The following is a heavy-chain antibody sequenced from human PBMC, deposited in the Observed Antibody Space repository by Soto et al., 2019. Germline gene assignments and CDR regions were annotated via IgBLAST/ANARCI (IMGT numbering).Heavy chain of an antibody. Sequence: ASVKVSCKASGYTFTSYGISWVRQAPGQGLEWMGWISAYNGNTNYAQKLQGRVTMTTDTSTSTAYMELRSLRSDDTAVYYCARALSMGATTTGFQHWGQGTLVTVS. CDR3: ARALSMGATTTGFQH. CDR2: ISAYNGNT. V-gene: IGHV1-18*01. CDR1: GYTFTSYG. J-gene: IGHJ1*01. D-gene: IGHD1-26*01.